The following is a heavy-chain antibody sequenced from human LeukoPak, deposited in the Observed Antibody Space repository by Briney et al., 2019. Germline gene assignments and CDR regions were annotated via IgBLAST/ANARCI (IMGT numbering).Heavy chain of an antibody. D-gene: IGHD4-11*01. Sequence: GGSLRLPCAASGFTVSSNYMSWVRQAPGKGLEWVSVIYSGGSTYYTDSVKGRFTISRDNSKNTLYLQMNSLRAEDTAVYYCARAEGSNPDYAFDIWGQGTMVTVSS. CDR3: ARAEGSNPDYAFDI. CDR2: IYSGGST. CDR1: GFTVSSNY. J-gene: IGHJ3*02. V-gene: IGHV3-53*05.